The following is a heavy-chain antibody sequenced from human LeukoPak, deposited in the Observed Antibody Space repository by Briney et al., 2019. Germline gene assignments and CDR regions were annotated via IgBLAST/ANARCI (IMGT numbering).Heavy chain of an antibody. J-gene: IGHJ4*02. CDR1: GFLFTSYG. CDR3: ARAPYYYYDSGSGTRVTGNPDY. D-gene: IGHD3-10*01. CDR2: IQFDGANK. Sequence: PGGSLRLSCAASGFLFTSYGMHWVRQAPGKGLEWVAFIQFDGANKYYADSVKGRFTISRDNSKNTLYLQMNSLRADDTSLYYCARAPYYYYDSGSGTRVTGNPDYWGQGTLVTVSS. V-gene: IGHV3-30*02.